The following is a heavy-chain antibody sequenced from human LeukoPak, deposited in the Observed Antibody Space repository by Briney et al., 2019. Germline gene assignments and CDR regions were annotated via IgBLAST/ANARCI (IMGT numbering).Heavy chain of an antibody. D-gene: IGHD2-2*01. CDR3: ARGLQYCSSTSCPHYYYGMDV. J-gene: IGHJ6*02. V-gene: IGHV1-8*01. CDR2: MNPNSGNT. Sequence: ASVKVSCKASGYTFTSYDINWVRQATGQGLEWMGWMNPNSGNTGYAQKFQGRVTMTRNTSISTAYMELSSPRSEDTAVYYCARGLQYCSSTSCPHYYYGMDVWGQGTTVTVSS. CDR1: GYTFTSYD.